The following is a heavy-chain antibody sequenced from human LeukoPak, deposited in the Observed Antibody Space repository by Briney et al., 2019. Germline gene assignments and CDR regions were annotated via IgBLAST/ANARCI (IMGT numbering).Heavy chain of an antibody. Sequence: GGSLRLSCAASGFTFSSYGMHWVRQAPGKGREGVAIISYDGSHKYYTDTVKGRFTISRDNSKNTLSLQMNSLRAEDTAVYYCAKGLGDYDDFRLGYWGQGTLVTVSS. CDR3: AKGLGDYDDFRLGY. CDR2: ISYDGSHK. J-gene: IGHJ4*02. D-gene: IGHD4-17*01. V-gene: IGHV3-30*18. CDR1: GFTFSSYG.